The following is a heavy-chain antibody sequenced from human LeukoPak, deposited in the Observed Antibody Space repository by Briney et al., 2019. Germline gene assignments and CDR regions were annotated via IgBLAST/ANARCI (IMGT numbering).Heavy chain of an antibody. J-gene: IGHJ1*01. CDR1: GFTFSGFA. Sequence: PGKSLRLSCAASGFTFSGFAMHWVRQAPGKGLEWMAVLSYDGTIKYYADSVKGRFTISRDNAKNSLYLQMNSLRAEDTAVYYCATYSSLNRREFQYWGQGTLLTVSS. V-gene: IGHV3-30-3*01. CDR3: ATYSSLNRREFQY. D-gene: IGHD3-22*01. CDR2: LSYDGTIK.